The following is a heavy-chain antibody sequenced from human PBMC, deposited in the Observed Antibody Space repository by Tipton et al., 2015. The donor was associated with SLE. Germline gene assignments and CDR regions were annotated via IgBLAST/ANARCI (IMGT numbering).Heavy chain of an antibody. Sequence: TLSLTCTVSGGSISSGTDYWSWIRQHAGKGLEGIGHIYTSGRTNYNPPLKSRVTISADTSNNQFSLKLSSVTATDTAVYYCARYLSHYYYYMDVWGKGTTVTVSS. J-gene: IGHJ6*03. CDR2: IYTSGRT. V-gene: IGHV4-61*09. CDR3: ARYLSHYYYYMDV. CDR1: GGSISSGTDY.